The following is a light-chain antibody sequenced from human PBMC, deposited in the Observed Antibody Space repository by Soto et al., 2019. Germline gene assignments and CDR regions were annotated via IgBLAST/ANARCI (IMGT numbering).Light chain of an antibody. J-gene: IGKJ1*01. V-gene: IGKV1-9*01. CDR1: QGISSY. Sequence: IQLTQSPSSLSASVGDRVTITCRASQGISSYLAWYPHKPGKAPKLLIYAASALPSGVPSRFSGSGAGTDFTLTISSLQPDDFATDYCQHYNSYSEAFGQGTQVDIK. CDR2: AAS. CDR3: QHYNSYSEA.